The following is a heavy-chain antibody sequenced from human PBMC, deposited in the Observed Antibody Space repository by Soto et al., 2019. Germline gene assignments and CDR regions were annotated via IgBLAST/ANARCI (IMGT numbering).Heavy chain of an antibody. Sequence: ASVKVSCKASGYTSTDDYIHWLRQAPGQGLAWMGWINPDTGDTNYAQNFQGRVTMTRDTSISTMYIELNRLTSDDTAVYYCARARYSGSFNNFDYWGQGTLVTVSS. CDR1: GYTSTDDY. V-gene: IGHV1-2*02. D-gene: IGHD1-26*01. CDR3: ARARYSGSFNNFDY. CDR2: INPDTGDT. J-gene: IGHJ4*02.